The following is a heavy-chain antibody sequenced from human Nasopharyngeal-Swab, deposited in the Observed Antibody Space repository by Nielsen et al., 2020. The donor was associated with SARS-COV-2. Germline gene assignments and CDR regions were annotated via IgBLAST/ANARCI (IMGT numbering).Heavy chain of an antibody. CDR2: IYYSGST. CDR3: ATYGYGSYYYYMDV. D-gene: IGHD5-18*01. J-gene: IGHJ6*03. CDR1: GGSISSSSYY. Sequence: SETLSLTCTVSGGSISSSSYYWGWIRQPPGKGLEWIGSIYYSGSTYYNPSLKSRVTISVDTSKNQFSLKLSSVTAADTAVYYCATYGYGSYYYYMDVWGKGTTVTVSS. V-gene: IGHV4-39*01.